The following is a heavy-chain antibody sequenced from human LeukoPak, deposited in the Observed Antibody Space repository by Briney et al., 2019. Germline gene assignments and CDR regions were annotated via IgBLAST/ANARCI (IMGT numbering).Heavy chain of an antibody. D-gene: IGHD6-13*01. J-gene: IGHJ4*02. Sequence: GGSLRLSCAAPGFTFSSYAMHWVPEAPGKGLERVAVISYDGSNKYYADSVKGRFTISRDNSKNTLYMQMNSLRAEDTAVYYCARDEIAAADYYFDYWGQGTLVTVSS. CDR2: ISYDGSNK. CDR1: GFTFSSYA. V-gene: IGHV3-30-3*01. CDR3: ARDEIAAADYYFDY.